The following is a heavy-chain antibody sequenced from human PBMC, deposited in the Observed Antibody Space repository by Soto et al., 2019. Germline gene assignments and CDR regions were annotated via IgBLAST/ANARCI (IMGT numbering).Heavy chain of an antibody. CDR2: IWYDGSNK. Sequence: PGGSLRLSYSASGFTFSSYGMHWVRQAPGKGLEWVAVIWYDGSNKYYADSVKGRFTISRDNSKNTLYLQMNSLRAEDTAVYYCARDFSYCSGGSCYGNDAFDIWGQGTMVTVSS. D-gene: IGHD2-15*01. CDR1: GFTFSSYG. CDR3: ARDFSYCSGGSCYGNDAFDI. J-gene: IGHJ3*02. V-gene: IGHV3-33*01.